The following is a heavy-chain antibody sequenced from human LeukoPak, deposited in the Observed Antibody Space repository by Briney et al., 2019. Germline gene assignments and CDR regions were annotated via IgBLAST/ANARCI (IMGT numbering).Heavy chain of an antibody. V-gene: IGHV1-8*01. Sequence: GASVKVSCKASGYTFTSYDINWVRQATGQGLEWMGWMNPNSGNTGYAQKFQGRVTMTRNTSISTAYMELSSLTSEDTGVYYCARGELGDSSGFSFFDYWGQGTLVTVSS. D-gene: IGHD3-22*01. J-gene: IGHJ4*02. CDR2: MNPNSGNT. CDR1: GYTFTSYD. CDR3: ARGELGDSSGFSFFDY.